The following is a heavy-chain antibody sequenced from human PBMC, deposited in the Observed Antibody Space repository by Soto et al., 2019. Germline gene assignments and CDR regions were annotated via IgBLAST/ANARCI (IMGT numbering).Heavy chain of an antibody. CDR2: ISDDGSNK. CDR1: GFTFSSYA. Sequence: GGSLRLSCAASGFTFSSYAMHWVRQAPGKGLEWVAVISDDGSNKNYADSGKGRFTSSRDNSKNTLYLQMNSLRAEDTAVYYCARNVRAYYYYGMDVWGQGTTVTVSS. CDR3: ARNVRAYYYYGMDV. J-gene: IGHJ6*02. V-gene: IGHV3-30-3*01.